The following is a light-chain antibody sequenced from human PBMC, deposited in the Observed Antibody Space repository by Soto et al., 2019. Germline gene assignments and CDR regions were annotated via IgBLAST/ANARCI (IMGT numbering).Light chain of an antibody. J-gene: IGKJ5*01. V-gene: IGKV1-39*01. CDR1: QSISSH. CDR2: TAS. Sequence: DIRMTQSPSSLSASVGDTVTITCRASQSISSHLNWYQQKPGKAPNLLMYTASNLQSGVPSRFSGSGSGTDFTLTISSLQPEDSAIYYCQQADTFPITFGQGTRLE. CDR3: QQADTFPIT.